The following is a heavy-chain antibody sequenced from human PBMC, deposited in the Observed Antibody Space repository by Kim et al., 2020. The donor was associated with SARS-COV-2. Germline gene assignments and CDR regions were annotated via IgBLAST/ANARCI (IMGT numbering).Heavy chain of an antibody. D-gene: IGHD5-12*01. J-gene: IGHJ5*02. CDR1: GGTFSSYA. V-gene: IGHV1-69*04. Sequence: SVKVSCKASGGTFSSYAISWVRQAPGQGLEWMGRIIPILGIANYAQKFQGRVTITADKSTSTAYMELSSLRSEDTAVYYCARDEYGYNPNWFDPWGQGTLVTVSS. CDR3: ARDEYGYNPNWFDP. CDR2: IIPILGIA.